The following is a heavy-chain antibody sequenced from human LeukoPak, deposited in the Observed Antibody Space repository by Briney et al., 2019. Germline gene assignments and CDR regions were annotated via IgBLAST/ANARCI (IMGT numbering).Heavy chain of an antibody. J-gene: IGHJ3*02. D-gene: IGHD3-3*01. CDR1: GGSIRSYY. CDR3: ARDLRIFGVVIPPGAAFDI. V-gene: IGHV4-4*07. Sequence: SETLSLTXTVSGGSIRSYYWSWIRQPAGKGLEWIGRIYTSGSTNYNPSLKSRVTMSVDTSKNQFSLKLSSVTAADTAVYYCARDLRIFGVVIPPGAAFDIWGQGTMVTVSS. CDR2: IYTSGST.